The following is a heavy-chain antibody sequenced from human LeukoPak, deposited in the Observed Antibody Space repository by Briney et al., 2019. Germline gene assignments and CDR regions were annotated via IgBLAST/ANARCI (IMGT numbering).Heavy chain of an antibody. CDR1: GFTFSNYA. V-gene: IGHV3-23*01. Sequence: GGSLRLSCAASGFTFSNYALNWVRQAPGKGLEWVSGISNSGGTTYYADSAKGRFTISRDNSKNTLYLQMNSLRAEDTAVYYCAKSGCSSTSCYSILSGWLDPWGQGTLVTVSS. CDR3: AKSGCSSTSCYSILSGWLDP. CDR2: ISNSGGTT. D-gene: IGHD2-2*02. J-gene: IGHJ5*02.